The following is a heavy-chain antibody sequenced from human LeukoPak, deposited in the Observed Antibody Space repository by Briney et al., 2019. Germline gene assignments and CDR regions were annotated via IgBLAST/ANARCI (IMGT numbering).Heavy chain of an antibody. CDR1: GGSISSYY. CDR3: ARDRTYYYGSGKEGDWFDP. V-gene: IGHV4-59*01. CDR2: IYYSGST. Sequence: SETLSLTCTVSGGSISSYYWSWIRQPPGKGLEWMGYIYYSGSTNYNPSLKSRVTISVDTSKNQFSLKLSSVTAADTAVYYCARDRTYYYGSGKEGDWFDPWGQGTLVTVSS. J-gene: IGHJ5*02. D-gene: IGHD3-10*01.